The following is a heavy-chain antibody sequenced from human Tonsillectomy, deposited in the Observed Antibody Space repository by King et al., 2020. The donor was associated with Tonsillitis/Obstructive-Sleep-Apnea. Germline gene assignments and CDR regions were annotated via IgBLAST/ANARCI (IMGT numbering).Heavy chain of an antibody. CDR3: ARDGEQWVGGVGAFDI. V-gene: IGHV3-33*01. CDR2: IWYDGSNK. D-gene: IGHD3-16*01. CDR1: GFTFSSYG. J-gene: IGHJ3*02. Sequence: VQLVESGGGVVQPGRSLRLSCAASGFTFSSYGMHWVRQAPGKGLEWVAVIWYDGSNKYYADSVKGRFTISRDNSKNTLYLQMNSLRAEDTAVYYCARDGEQWVGGVGAFDIWGQGTMVTVSS.